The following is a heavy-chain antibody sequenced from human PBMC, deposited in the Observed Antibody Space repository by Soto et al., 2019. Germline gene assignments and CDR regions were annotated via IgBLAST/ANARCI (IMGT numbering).Heavy chain of an antibody. V-gene: IGHV3-9*01. J-gene: IGHJ3*02. CDR1: GITFDDYA. D-gene: IGHD6-19*01. CDR3: AIDLGSGWYEGAFDI. Sequence: DVQLVESGGGLVQPGRSLRLSCAASGITFDDYAMHWVRQAPGKGLEWVSGISWNSGSIGYADSVKGRFTISRDNAKNTLYLQINSLRAEDTALCYCAIDLGSGWYEGAFDIWGQGTMATVSS. CDR2: ISWNSGSI.